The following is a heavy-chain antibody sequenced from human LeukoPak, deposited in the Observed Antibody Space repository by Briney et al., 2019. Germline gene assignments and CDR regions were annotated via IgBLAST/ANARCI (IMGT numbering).Heavy chain of an antibody. D-gene: IGHD5-18*01. J-gene: IGHJ4*02. CDR2: MNPNSGNT. Sequence: ASVKVSCKASGYTFTSYDINWVRQATGRGLEWMGWMNPNSGNTGYAQKFQGRVTITRNTSISTAYMELSSLRSEDTAVYYCASKRIVKEYIYDPSFDFWGQGTLVTVSS. V-gene: IGHV1-8*03. CDR3: ASKRIVKEYIYDPSFDF. CDR1: GYTFTSYD.